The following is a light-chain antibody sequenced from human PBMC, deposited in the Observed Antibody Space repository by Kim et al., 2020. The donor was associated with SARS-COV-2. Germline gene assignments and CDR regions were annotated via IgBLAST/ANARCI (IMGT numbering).Light chain of an antibody. CDR3: SSYAGSNNLGV. CDR2: EVS. CDR1: SSDVGGYNY. Sequence: QSALTQPPSASGSPGQSVTISCTGTSSDVGGYNYVSWYQQHPGKAPKLMIYEVSKRPSGVPDRFSGSKSGNTASLTVSGLQPEDEADYYCSSYAGSNNLGVFGTGTKVTVL. V-gene: IGLV2-8*01. J-gene: IGLJ1*01.